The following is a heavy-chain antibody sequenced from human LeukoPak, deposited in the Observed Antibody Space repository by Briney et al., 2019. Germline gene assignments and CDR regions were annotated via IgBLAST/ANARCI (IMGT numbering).Heavy chain of an antibody. D-gene: IGHD2-2*01. J-gene: IGHJ4*02. CDR1: GFTFSAYG. CDR2: IWSDGGKS. CDR3: ATDSIGPATDFDY. Sequence: GGSLRLSCAASGFTFSAYGMHWVRQAPGKGLEWVAVIWSDGGKSYNSDSVKGRFTISRDNSKNTLYLQMNSLRAADTAVYYCATDSIGPATDFDYWGQGTLVTVSS. V-gene: IGHV3-33*01.